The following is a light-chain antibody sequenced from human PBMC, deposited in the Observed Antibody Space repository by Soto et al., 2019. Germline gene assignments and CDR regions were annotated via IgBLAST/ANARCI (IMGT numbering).Light chain of an antibody. J-gene: IGKJ1*01. CDR3: QQYNDRPRT. Sequence: ELVMTQSPATLSVSPGESATLSCRASQFVSTNLAWYQQRRGQAPRLLIYGASTRAIGVPARFSGSGSGTEFTLTISSLQSEDFAVYYCQQYNDRPRTFGQGTRWISN. V-gene: IGKV3-15*01. CDR2: GAS. CDR1: QFVSTN.